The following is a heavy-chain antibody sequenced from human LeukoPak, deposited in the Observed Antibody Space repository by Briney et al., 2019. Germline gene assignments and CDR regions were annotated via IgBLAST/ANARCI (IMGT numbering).Heavy chain of an antibody. CDR1: GGSISNYY. CDR3: ARRIAATGSSRFDVFDI. Sequence: PSETLSLTCTVSGGSISNYYWSWIRQPPGKGLEYIGYIYDRGSTSYNPSLKSRVTISVDTSKNQFSLKLSSVTAADTAVYYCARRIAATGSSRFDVFDIWGQGTMVADSS. J-gene: IGHJ3*02. V-gene: IGHV4-59*08. D-gene: IGHD6-13*01. CDR2: IYDRGST.